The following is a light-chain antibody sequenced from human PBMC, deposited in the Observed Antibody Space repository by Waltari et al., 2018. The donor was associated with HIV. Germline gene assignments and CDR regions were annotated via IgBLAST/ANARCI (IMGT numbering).Light chain of an antibody. J-gene: IGLJ1*01. CDR2: EGS. CDR3: CSYAGTSPYV. Sequence: QSALTQPASVSGSPGPSITISCTGTSSDVGSYNLASWYQQHPGKAPKLMIYEGSKRPSGVSNRFSGSKSGNTASLTISGLQAEDEADYYCCSYAGTSPYVFGTGTKVTVL. V-gene: IGLV2-23*01. CDR1: SSDVGSYNL.